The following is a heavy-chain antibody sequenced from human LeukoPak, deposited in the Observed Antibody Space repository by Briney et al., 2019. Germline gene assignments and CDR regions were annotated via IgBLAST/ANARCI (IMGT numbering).Heavy chain of an antibody. Sequence: SETLSLTCAVYGGSFSGYYWSWIRQHPGKGLEWIGYIYYSGSTYYNPSLKSRVTISVDTSKNQFSLKLSSVTAADTAVYYCARETSDGASPNAFDIWGQGTMVTVSS. V-gene: IGHV4-31*11. J-gene: IGHJ3*02. CDR3: ARETSDGASPNAFDI. CDR1: GGSFSGYY. D-gene: IGHD4-17*01. CDR2: IYYSGST.